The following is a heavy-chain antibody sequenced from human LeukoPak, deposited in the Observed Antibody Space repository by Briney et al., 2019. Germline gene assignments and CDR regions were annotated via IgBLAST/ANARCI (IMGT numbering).Heavy chain of an antibody. V-gene: IGHV4-30-4*08. J-gene: IGHJ4*02. D-gene: IGHD5-24*01. Sequence: SQTLSLTCTVSGGSISSGDYYWSWIRQPPGQGLEWIGYIYYSGSTYYNPSLKSRVTISVDTTKNQFSLKLSSVTAADTAVYYCASRDGYNSFDYWGQGTLVTVSS. CDR1: GGSISSGDYY. CDR2: IYYSGST. CDR3: ASRDGYNSFDY.